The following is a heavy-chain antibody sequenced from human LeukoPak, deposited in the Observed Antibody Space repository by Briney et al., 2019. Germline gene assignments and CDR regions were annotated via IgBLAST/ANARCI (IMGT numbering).Heavy chain of an antibody. V-gene: IGHV5-51*01. CDR3: ARQDCSSSSCYTLAAFDY. CDR1: GYSFTSYW. Sequence: KNGESLKISCKGSGYSFTSYWIGWVRQMPGKGLEWMGIIYPGDSDTRYSPSFQGQVTISADKSISTAYLQWSSLKASDTAMYYCARQDCSSSSCYTLAAFDYWGQGTLVTVSS. J-gene: IGHJ4*02. D-gene: IGHD2-2*02. CDR2: IYPGDSDT.